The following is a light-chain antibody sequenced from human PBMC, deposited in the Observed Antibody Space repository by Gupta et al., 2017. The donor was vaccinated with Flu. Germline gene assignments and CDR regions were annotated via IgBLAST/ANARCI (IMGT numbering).Light chain of an antibody. CDR2: EDS. CDR3: QVWDSSSDHFWV. J-gene: IGLJ3*02. CDR1: NIGRKS. V-gene: IGLV3-21*02. Sequence: SYVLTQPPSVSVAPGQTARITCGGNNIGRKSVHWYQQKPGQAPVVVVHEDSDRPSGIPERFSGSNSGNTATLTISRVEAGDEADYYCQVWDSSSDHFWVCGGVTKLTVL.